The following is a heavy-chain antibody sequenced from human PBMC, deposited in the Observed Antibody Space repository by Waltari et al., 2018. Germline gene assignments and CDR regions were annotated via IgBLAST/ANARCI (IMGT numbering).Heavy chain of an antibody. CDR3: AKDSLYSSPRPSFFDF. CDR1: GFSFGAYA. J-gene: IGHJ4*02. CDR2: ITGSGSST. V-gene: IGHV3-23*01. Sequence: EVQLLESGGGLVQPGGSLRLSCAASGFSFGAYAMTWVRQAPGRGLECVAGITGSGSSTNYADSGKGRFTISRDNSQNTLCLQLNSLRAEDTAVYYCAKDSLYSSPRPSFFDFWGQGTLVTVSS. D-gene: IGHD6-13*01.